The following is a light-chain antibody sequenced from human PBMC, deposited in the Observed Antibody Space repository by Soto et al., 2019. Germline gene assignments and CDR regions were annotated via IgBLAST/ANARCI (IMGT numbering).Light chain of an antibody. J-gene: IGKJ2*01. CDR1: QIINSQ. CDR2: SAS. V-gene: IGKV1-39*01. CDR3: QQTFGMPFT. Sequence: DIQMTQSPLSLSASVGDRVTITCRASQIINSQVNWYQQKPGKAPDLLIYSASSLQSGVPSRFSGIRSGTDFSLTISRLQPEDIATCYCQQTFGMPFTFGQGTNLEIK.